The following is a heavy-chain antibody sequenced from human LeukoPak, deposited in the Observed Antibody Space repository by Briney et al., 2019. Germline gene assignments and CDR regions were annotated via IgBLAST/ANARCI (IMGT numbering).Heavy chain of an antibody. CDR3: AGIRYFDWLFSFDY. J-gene: IGHJ4*02. CDR2: IIPIFVTA. CDR1: GGAFSSYA. D-gene: IGHD3-9*01. Sequence: GSSVKVSSKASGGAFSSYAISWVRPATGQGSEWMGGIIPIFVTANYAQKFQGRVTITADESKSTAYMELSSLRSEDTAVYYCAGIRYFDWLFSFDYWGQGTLVTVS. V-gene: IGHV1-69*01.